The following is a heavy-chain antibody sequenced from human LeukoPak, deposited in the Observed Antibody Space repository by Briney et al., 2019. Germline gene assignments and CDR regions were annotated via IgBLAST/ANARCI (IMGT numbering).Heavy chain of an antibody. Sequence: GTSLRLSCVASGFTFADHAMHWVRRAPGQGLEWVSGITWKSDSIGYADSVKGRFAISRDNAKNSLYLQMNSLRAEDTAVYYCAKDLGPYDSSGYYHGWGQGTLVTVSS. J-gene: IGHJ4*02. CDR2: ITWKSDSI. CDR3: AKDLGPYDSSGYYHG. V-gene: IGHV3-9*01. CDR1: GFTFADHA. D-gene: IGHD3-22*01.